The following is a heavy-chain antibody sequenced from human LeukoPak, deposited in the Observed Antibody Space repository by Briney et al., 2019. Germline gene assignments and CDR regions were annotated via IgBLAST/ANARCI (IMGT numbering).Heavy chain of an antibody. J-gene: IGHJ4*02. D-gene: IGHD5-18*01. CDR2: IDPNSGGT. CDR3: ARGYSYGHYFDY. CDR1: GYTFTGYY. Sequence: ASVTVSCKASGYTFTGYYMHWARQAPGQGLEWMGRIDPNSGGTNYAQKFQGRVTMTRDTSISTAYMELSRLRSDDTAVYYCARGYSYGHYFDYWGQGTLVTVSS. V-gene: IGHV1-2*06.